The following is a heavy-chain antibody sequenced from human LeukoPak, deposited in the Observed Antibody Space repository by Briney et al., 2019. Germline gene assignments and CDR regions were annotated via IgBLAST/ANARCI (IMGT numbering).Heavy chain of an antibody. CDR2: MNPNSGNT. J-gene: IGHJ6*03. Sequence: ASVKVSCKASGYTFTSYDINWVRQATGQGLEWMGWMNPNSGNTGYAQKFQGRVTMTRNTSISTAYMELSSLRSEDTAVYYCARGPSRRGYYYYYMDVWGKGTTVIVSS. CDR3: ARGPSRRGYYYYYMDV. D-gene: IGHD2-2*01. CDR1: GYTFTSYD. V-gene: IGHV1-8*01.